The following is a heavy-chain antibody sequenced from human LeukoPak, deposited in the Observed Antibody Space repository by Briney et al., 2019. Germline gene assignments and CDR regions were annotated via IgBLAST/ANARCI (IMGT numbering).Heavy chain of an antibody. CDR2: MNPNSGNT. CDR3: ARAGWNCFDL. J-gene: IGHJ5*02. CDR1: GYTFTSYD. Sequence: ASVKVSCKASGYTFTSYDINWVRQATGQGLEWMGWMNPNSGNTGHAQRFQGRVTMTRNTSISTAYRGLSSLRSEDTAWDYCARAGWNCFDLWGQGTLVTVSS. V-gene: IGHV1-8*01. D-gene: IGHD2-15*01.